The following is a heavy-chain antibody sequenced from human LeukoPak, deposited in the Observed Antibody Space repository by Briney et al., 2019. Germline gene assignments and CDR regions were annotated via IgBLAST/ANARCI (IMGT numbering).Heavy chain of an antibody. V-gene: IGHV4-34*01. J-gene: IGHJ5*02. CDR2: INHRGST. Sequence: SETLSLTCAVYGGSFSGYYWSWIRQPPGKGLEWIGEINHRGSTNYNPSLKSRVTISVDPYKNQFSLKLSSVADADTAVYYCARKTAYSSSSPRFDPWGQGTLVTVSS. CDR3: ARKTAYSSSSPRFDP. CDR1: GGSFSGYY. D-gene: IGHD6-6*01.